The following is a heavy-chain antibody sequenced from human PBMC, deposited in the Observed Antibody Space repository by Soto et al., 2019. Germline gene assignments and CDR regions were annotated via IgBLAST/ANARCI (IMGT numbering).Heavy chain of an antibody. V-gene: IGHV4-39*01. J-gene: IGHJ4*02. CDR1: GGSISSTTYS. CDR2: MYYSGTT. Sequence: PSETLSLTCTVSGGSISSTTYSWGWNRQPPGKGLGWIGSMYYSGTTYSNPSLQSQVNISVDTSNNQFSLKLTTVTAADTSVYYCARSGGKLGTTGTMGSFDYWGQGSLVTVSS. CDR3: ARSGGKLGTTGTMGSFDY. D-gene: IGHD1-1*01.